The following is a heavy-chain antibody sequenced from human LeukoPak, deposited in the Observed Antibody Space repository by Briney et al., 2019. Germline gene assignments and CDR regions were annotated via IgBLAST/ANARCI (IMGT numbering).Heavy chain of an antibody. Sequence: GGSLRLSCAASGFTFSHFWMSWVRQAPGKGLEWVAYIKKTGSETYYVDSVKGRFTITRDNTRNSLFLQMYSLRAEDTAVYFCARETGSAVGSTDFDYWGQGTLVTVSS. D-gene: IGHD4-17*01. V-gene: IGHV3-7*01. CDR1: GFTFSHFW. J-gene: IGHJ4*02. CDR3: ARETGSAVGSTDFDY. CDR2: IKKTGSET.